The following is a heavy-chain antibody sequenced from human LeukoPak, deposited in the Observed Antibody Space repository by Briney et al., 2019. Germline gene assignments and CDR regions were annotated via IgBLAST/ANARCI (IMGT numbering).Heavy chain of an antibody. CDR3: AKADRGWGVITKD. D-gene: IGHD3-10*01. CDR2: IGGSGDFT. CDR1: GFTFSTYA. J-gene: IGHJ4*02. Sequence: PGGSLRLSCAASGFTFSTYAMSWVRQAPGKGLEWVSAIGGSGDFTYYAEYVRGRFTISRDNSKKTPYLQMNSLRADDTAVYYCAKADRGWGVITKDWGQGTLVTVSS. V-gene: IGHV3-23*01.